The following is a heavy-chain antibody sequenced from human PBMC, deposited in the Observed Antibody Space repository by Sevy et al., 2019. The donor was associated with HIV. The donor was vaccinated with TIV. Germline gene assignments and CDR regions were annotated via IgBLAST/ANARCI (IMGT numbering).Heavy chain of an antibody. D-gene: IGHD3-22*01. V-gene: IGHV4-4*02. CDR1: GGSNSRNNW. Sequence: SETLSLTCAVSGGSNSRNNWWSWVRQPPGKGLEWIGGIYDSGDTNFNPTLKSRVTISLDKSKNQFSLKLTSLTAPDTAVYYCAREGYYDVSGYPRHYFDYWGQGALVTVSS. J-gene: IGHJ4*02. CDR2: IYDSGDT. CDR3: AREGYYDVSGYPRHYFDY.